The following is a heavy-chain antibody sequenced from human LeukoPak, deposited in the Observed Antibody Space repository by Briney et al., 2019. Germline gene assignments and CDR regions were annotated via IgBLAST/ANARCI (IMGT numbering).Heavy chain of an antibody. V-gene: IGHV3-7*05. CDR1: GFTFSSYW. CDR3: AEVDSSGYLPI. CDR2: IKQDGGEK. J-gene: IGHJ3*02. Sequence: GGSLRLSCAASGFTFSSYWMSWVRQAPGKGLEWVGNIKQDGGEKYYVDSVKGRFTISRDNAKNSLYLQMNSLRAEDTAVYYCAEVDSSGYLPIWGQGTLVTVSS. D-gene: IGHD3-22*01.